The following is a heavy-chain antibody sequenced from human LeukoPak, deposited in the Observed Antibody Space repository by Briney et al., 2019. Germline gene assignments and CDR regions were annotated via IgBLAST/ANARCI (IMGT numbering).Heavy chain of an antibody. CDR2: IYHSGSI. CDR3: ALDSSGYAYFDY. J-gene: IGHJ4*02. CDR1: GGSISSGGYS. D-gene: IGHD3-22*01. Sequence: ASQTLSLTCAVSGGSISSGGYSWSWIRQPPGKGLEWIGYIYHSGSIYYNPSLKSRVTISVDRSKNQFSLKLSSVTAADTAVYYCALDSSGYAYFDYWGQGTLVTVSS. V-gene: IGHV4-30-2*01.